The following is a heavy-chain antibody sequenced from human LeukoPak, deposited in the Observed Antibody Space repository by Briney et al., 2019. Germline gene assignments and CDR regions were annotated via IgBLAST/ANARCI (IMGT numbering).Heavy chain of an antibody. J-gene: IGHJ6*02. CDR1: GYTLTELS. Sequence: ASVKVSCKFSGYTLTELSIHWVRQAPGKGLEWMGGFDPEDGETIYAQKFQGRVTMTEDTSTDTAYMELSSLRSEDTAVYYCATERRGYSGYSPPLYYYYYYGMDVWGQGTTVTVSS. V-gene: IGHV1-24*01. D-gene: IGHD5-12*01. CDR3: ATERRGYSGYSPPLYYYYYYGMDV. CDR2: FDPEDGET.